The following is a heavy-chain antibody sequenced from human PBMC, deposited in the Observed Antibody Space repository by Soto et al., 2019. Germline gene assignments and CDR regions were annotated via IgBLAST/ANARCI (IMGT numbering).Heavy chain of an antibody. D-gene: IGHD2-15*01. V-gene: IGHV3-74*01. CDR1: GFTLSSYW. J-gene: IGHJ4*02. CDR3: ARVGCCGGSCIDY. CDR2: MNSDGSST. Sequence: VQLVESGGGLVQPGGSLRLSCAVSGFTLSSYWMHWVRQVPGKGLVWVSRMNSDGSSTSYADSVKGRFTISRDNAKNTLYLQMNSLRADDTGLYYCARVGCCGGSCIDYWGQGTLLTVTS.